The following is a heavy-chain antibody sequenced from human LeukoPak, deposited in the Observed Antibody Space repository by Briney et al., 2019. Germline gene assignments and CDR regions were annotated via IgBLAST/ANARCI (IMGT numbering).Heavy chain of an antibody. J-gene: IGHJ4*02. Sequence: SETLSLTCTVSGGSISSSNHHWDWIRQPPGKGLEWIGNIYYSGSTYYNPSLKSRVTISVDTSRNYFSLRLSSVTAADTAVYYDYWGQGTLVTVSS. V-gene: IGHV4-39*01. CDR2: IYYSGST. CDR3: Y. CDR1: GGSISSSNHH.